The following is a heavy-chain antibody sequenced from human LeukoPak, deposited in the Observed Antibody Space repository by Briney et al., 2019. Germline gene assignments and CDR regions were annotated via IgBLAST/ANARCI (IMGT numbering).Heavy chain of an antibody. Sequence: GESLKISCKGSGYSFLDYWIGWVRQMPGKGPEWMGIIFPHDSAIKYSPSFQGQVTISVDKSISTAYVQWSSLKASDTAMYYRARYGLKGCATSGNCYTSYYCYGMDVWGQGTAVTVSS. CDR2: IFPHDSAI. V-gene: IGHV5-51*01. D-gene: IGHD2-2*02. CDR1: GYSFLDYW. CDR3: ARYGLKGCATSGNCYTSYYCYGMDV. J-gene: IGHJ6*02.